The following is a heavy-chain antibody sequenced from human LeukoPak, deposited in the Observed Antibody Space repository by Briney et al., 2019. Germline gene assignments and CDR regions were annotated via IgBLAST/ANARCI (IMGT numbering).Heavy chain of an antibody. CDR3: AKDPQRVYGSGSYFNWFDP. J-gene: IGHJ5*02. Sequence: GGSLRLSCATSGFTFSSYAMSWVRQAPGKGLEWVSAISGRGGSTYYADSVKGRFTISRDNSKNTLYLQMNSLRAEDTAVYYCAKDPQRVYGSGSYFNWFDPWGQGTLVTVSS. D-gene: IGHD3-10*01. CDR2: ISGRGGST. CDR1: GFTFSSYA. V-gene: IGHV3-23*01.